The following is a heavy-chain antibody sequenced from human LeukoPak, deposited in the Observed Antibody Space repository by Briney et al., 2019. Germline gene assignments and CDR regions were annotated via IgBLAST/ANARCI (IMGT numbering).Heavy chain of an antibody. CDR3: AKRPISGNDKSFDY. Sequence: QPGGSLRRSCAASGFTVRNYAMNWVRQAPGKGLEWVSTIRESSGDTYYEDSVKGRFTISRDISKNTVYLQMISLRVEDTAVCFCAKRPISGNDKSFDYWGQGTLVTVSS. V-gene: IGHV3-23*01. J-gene: IGHJ4*02. D-gene: IGHD3-3*01. CDR1: GFTVRNYA. CDR2: IRESSGDT.